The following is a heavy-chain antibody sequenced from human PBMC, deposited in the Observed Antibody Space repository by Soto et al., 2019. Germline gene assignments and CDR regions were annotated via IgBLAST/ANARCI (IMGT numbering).Heavy chain of an antibody. Sequence: GVSRRLSCAASGFTFSRYAISWVRQSQGKVLAWVSAISGSGGSTSYASSVKGRFTISRDNAKNTLYLQMNSPRAEDTAVYYCAKAPKRYDILTGYYPGDYWGQGT. D-gene: IGHD3-9*01. CDR1: GFTFSRYA. CDR3: AKAPKRYDILTGYYPGDY. V-gene: IGHV3-23*01. CDR2: ISGSGGST. J-gene: IGHJ4*02.